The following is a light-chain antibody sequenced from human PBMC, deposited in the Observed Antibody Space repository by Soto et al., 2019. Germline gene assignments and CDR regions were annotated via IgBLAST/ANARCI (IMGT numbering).Light chain of an antibody. V-gene: IGLV2-8*01. CDR1: SSDVGEENY. Sequence: QSALIQPPSASGSPGQSVTITCSGTSSDVGEENYVSWYQQHPGKVPKLILYEVSKRPSGVPDRFSGSRSGNTASLTVSGLQAEDEADYYCSSFAGSPVVFGGGTKLTVL. CDR2: EVS. J-gene: IGLJ2*01. CDR3: SSFAGSPVV.